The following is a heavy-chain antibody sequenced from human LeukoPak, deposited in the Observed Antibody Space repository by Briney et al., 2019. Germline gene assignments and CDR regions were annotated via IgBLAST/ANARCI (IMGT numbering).Heavy chain of an antibody. CDR1: GGSFSGHY. V-gene: IGHV4-59*08. CDR3: ARLSGSPSKFDY. Sequence: SETLSLTCTVSGGSFSGHYWSWIRQPPGKGLEWTGYIYYSGSTNYNPSLKSRVTISVDTSKNQFSLKLSSVTAADTAVYYCARLSGSPSKFDYWGQGTLVTVFS. D-gene: IGHD1-26*01. CDR2: IYYSGST. J-gene: IGHJ4*02.